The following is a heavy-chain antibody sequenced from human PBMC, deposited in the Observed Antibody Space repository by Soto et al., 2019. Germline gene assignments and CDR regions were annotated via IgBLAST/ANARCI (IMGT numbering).Heavy chain of an antibody. Sequence: VKVSCKASGGTFSSYAISWVRQAPGQGLEWMGGIIPIFGTANYAQRFQGRVTITADESTSTAYMELSSLRSEDTAVYYCASGYYDYVWGRDYYFDYWGQGTLVTVSS. J-gene: IGHJ4*02. V-gene: IGHV1-69*13. CDR3: ASGYYDYVWGRDYYFDY. CDR1: GGTFSSYA. D-gene: IGHD3-16*01. CDR2: IIPIFGTA.